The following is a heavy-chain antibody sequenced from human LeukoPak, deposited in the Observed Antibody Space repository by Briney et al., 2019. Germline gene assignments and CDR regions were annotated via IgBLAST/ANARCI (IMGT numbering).Heavy chain of an antibody. J-gene: IGHJ4*02. Sequence: PSETLSLTCAVSGYSISSGYYWGWIRQPPGKGLEWIGIIYHSGNAYYNPSLKSRVTISVDTSDNQFSLTLSSVTAADTAVYYCARRSRGDFWSGYFWGQGTLVTVSS. CDR1: GYSISSGYY. CDR2: IYHSGNA. V-gene: IGHV4-38-2*01. CDR3: ARRSRGDFWSGYF. D-gene: IGHD3-3*01.